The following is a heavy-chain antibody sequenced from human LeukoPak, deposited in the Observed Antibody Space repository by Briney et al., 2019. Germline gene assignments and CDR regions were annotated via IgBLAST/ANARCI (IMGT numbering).Heavy chain of an antibody. CDR3: ARTYYDFWSGYLSDAFDI. D-gene: IGHD3-3*01. J-gene: IGHJ3*02. CDR1: GGSISSSSYY. Sequence: SETLSLTCTVSGGSISSSSYYWGWIRQPPGKGLEWIGSIYHSGSTYYNPSLKSRVTISVDTSKNQFSLKLSSVTAADTAVYYCARTYYDFWSGYLSDAFDIWGQGTMVTVSS. V-gene: IGHV4-39*07. CDR2: IYHSGST.